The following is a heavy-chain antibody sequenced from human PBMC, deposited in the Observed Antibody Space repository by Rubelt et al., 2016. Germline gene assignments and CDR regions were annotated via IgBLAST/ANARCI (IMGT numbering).Heavy chain of an antibody. D-gene: IGHD6-6*01. CDR1: GGSISSYY. CDR3: ARSWAWTARKDAFDI. Sequence: GLVKPSETLSLTCTVSGGSISSYYWSWIRQPPGKGLECIGYIYFSGSTNYNPSLESRVTISVDTSKNQFSLKLSSVTAADTAVYYCARSWAWTARKDAFDIWGQGTMVTVSS. V-gene: IGHV4-59*08. J-gene: IGHJ3*02. CDR2: IYFSGST.